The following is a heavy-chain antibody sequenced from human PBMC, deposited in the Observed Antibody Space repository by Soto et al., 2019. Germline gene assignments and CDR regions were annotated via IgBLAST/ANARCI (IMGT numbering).Heavy chain of an antibody. D-gene: IGHD6-19*01. CDR2: IKHDGSEK. V-gene: IGHV3-7*01. CDR3: ARVGSSGWYYWCDP. J-gene: IGHJ5*02. CDR1: GFTFSSYW. Sequence: EVQLVESGGGLVQPGGSLRLSCAASGFTFSSYWMSWVRQAPGKGLEWVANIKHDGSEKYYVDSVKGRFTISRDNAKNSLYLQMNSLRAEATAVYYSARVGSSGWYYWCDPWGQGSLVTVSS.